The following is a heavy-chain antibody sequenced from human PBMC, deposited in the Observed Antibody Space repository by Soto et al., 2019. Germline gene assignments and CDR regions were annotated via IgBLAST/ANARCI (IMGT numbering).Heavy chain of an antibody. J-gene: IGHJ6*02. CDR2: ISYDGSNK. V-gene: IGHV3-30-3*01. D-gene: IGHD5-18*01. CDR1: GFTFSSYA. CDR3: AREGSSYGLVGYYYGMDV. Sequence: GGSLRLSCAASGFTFSSYAMHWVRQAPGKGLEWVAVISYDGSNKYYADSVKGRFTISRDNSKNTLYLQMNSLRAEDTAVYYCAREGSSYGLVGYYYGMDVWGQGTTVTVSS.